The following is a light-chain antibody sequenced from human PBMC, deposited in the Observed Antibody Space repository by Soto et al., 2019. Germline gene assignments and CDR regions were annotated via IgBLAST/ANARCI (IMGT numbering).Light chain of an antibody. V-gene: IGKV1-17*01. J-gene: IGKJ1*01. CDR1: QDIRSD. CDR3: LRHNSYPRT. Sequence: DIQMTQSPSSLSASVGDRVTITCRASQDIRSDLGWYQQKPGKVPKRLIYAASSLQSGVPSRFRGSGYGTEFTLTISSLQPEDFATYYCLRHNSYPRTFGQGTKVDIK. CDR2: AAS.